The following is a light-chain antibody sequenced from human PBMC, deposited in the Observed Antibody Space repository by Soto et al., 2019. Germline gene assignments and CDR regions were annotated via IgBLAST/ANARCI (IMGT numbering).Light chain of an antibody. Sequence: QSVLAQPPSASGTPGQRVTISCSGSSSNIGSNAVNWYLQLPETAPKLLIYTNSQRPSGVPDRFSGSKSGSSASLAISGLQSEDEADYYCAAWDDSLKGVLFGGGTKVTVL. CDR3: AAWDDSLKGVL. V-gene: IGLV1-44*01. CDR2: TNS. J-gene: IGLJ2*01. CDR1: SSNIGSNA.